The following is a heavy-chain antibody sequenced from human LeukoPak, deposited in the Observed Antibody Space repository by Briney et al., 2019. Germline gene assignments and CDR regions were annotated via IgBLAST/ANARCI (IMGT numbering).Heavy chain of an antibody. Sequence: GGSLRLSCAASGFTFSSYSMNWVRQAPGKGLEWVSSISSSSSYIYYADSVKGRFTISRDNAKNSLYLQMNSLRAEDTAVYYCASNSIAVAGKAFDYCGQGTLVTVSS. V-gene: IGHV3-21*01. CDR3: ASNSIAVAGKAFDY. D-gene: IGHD6-19*01. CDR2: ISSSSSYI. CDR1: GFTFSSYS. J-gene: IGHJ4*02.